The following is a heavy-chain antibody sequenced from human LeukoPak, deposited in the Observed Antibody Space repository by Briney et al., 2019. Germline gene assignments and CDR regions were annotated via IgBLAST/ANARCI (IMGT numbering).Heavy chain of an antibody. CDR1: GFTVTTNY. CDR2: IRSKAYGGTT. Sequence: PGGSLRLSCAASGFTVTTNYMSWVRQAPGKGLEWVGFIRSKAYGGTTEYAASVKGRFTISRDDSKSIAYLQMNSLKTEDTAVYYCTRAAYSSSWYSPFYYYYYMDVWGKGTTVTNSS. V-gene: IGHV3-49*04. CDR3: TRAAYSSSWYSPFYYYYYMDV. J-gene: IGHJ6*03. D-gene: IGHD6-13*01.